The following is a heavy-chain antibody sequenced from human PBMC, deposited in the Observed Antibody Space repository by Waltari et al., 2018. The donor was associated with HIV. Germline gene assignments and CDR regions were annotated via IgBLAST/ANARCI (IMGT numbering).Heavy chain of an antibody. CDR2: ISRGGSST. CDR3: ARGEQSAHGPSDY. Sequence: QVQLEESGGDLVKPGGSLRLSCAASGFTFRDSYMSWMRQAPGKGLEWIAHISRGGSSTYYADSVKGRFTISRDNAKNSLYLQMLSLRAEDTAIYYCARGEQSAHGPSDYWGQGTLVTVSS. V-gene: IGHV3-11*01. J-gene: IGHJ4*02. CDR1: GFTFRDSY. D-gene: IGHD4-17*01.